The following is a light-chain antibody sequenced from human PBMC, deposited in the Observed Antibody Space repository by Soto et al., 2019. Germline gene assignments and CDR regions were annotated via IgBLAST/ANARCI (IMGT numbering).Light chain of an antibody. CDR2: KAS. J-gene: IGKJ2*01. CDR3: QQYNSYLMYT. V-gene: IGKV1-5*03. Sequence: DIQMTQSPSTLSASVGDRVTITCRASQSISSWLAWYQQKPGKAPKLLISKASSLESGVPSRFSGGGSGTEFTLTISSLQPDDFATYYCQQYNSYLMYTFGQGTKLEIK. CDR1: QSISSW.